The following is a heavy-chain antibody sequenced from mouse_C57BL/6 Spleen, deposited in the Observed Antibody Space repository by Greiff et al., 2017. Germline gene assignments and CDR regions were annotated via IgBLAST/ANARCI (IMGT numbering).Heavy chain of an antibody. D-gene: IGHD1-1*01. Sequence: QVTLKECGPGILQSSQTLSLTCSFSGFSLSTSGMGVSWIRQPSGKGLEWLAHIYWDDDKRYNPSLKSRLTLSKDTSRNQVFLKITSVDTADTATYYCARRADYYGSSHWYFDVWGTGTTVTVSS. CDR3: ARRADYYGSSHWYFDV. CDR1: GFSLSTSGMG. J-gene: IGHJ1*03. CDR2: IYWDDDK. V-gene: IGHV8-12*01.